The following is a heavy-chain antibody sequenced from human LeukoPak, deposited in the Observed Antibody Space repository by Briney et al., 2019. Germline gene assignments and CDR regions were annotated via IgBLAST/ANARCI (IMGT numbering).Heavy chain of an antibody. J-gene: IGHJ5*02. D-gene: IGHD4/OR15-4a*01. Sequence: SETLSLTCAVYGGSFSGYYWSWIRQPAGKGLEWIGRTYTSGSTNYNPSLKSRVTMSVDTSKNQFSLKLSSVTAADTAVYYCARRLSREKYNWFDPWGQGTLVTVSS. CDR1: GGSFSGYY. CDR3: ARRLSREKYNWFDP. CDR2: TYTSGST. V-gene: IGHV4-59*10.